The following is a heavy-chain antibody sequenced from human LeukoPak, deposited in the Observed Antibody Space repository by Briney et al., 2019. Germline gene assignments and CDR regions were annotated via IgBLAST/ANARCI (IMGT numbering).Heavy chain of an antibody. V-gene: IGHV3-11*01. CDR1: GFTFSDYY. J-gene: IGHJ5*02. Sequence: GGSLRLSCAASGFTFSDYYMSWIRQAPGKGLEWLSYINIGGTNTHYADSVKGRFTISRDNAKKSLYLEMNNLRAEDTAVYYCATDGAGFDIWGQGVLVTVSS. CDR3: ATDGAGFDI. CDR2: INIGGTNT.